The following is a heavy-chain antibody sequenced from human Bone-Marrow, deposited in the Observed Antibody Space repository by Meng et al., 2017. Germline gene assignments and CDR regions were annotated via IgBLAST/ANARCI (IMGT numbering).Heavy chain of an antibody. Sequence: ASVKVSCKASGYTFTSYYMHWVRQAPGQGLEWMGIINPSGGSTSYAQKFQGRVTITADESTSTAYMELSSLRSEDTAVYYCARDGRGAVAGYWGQGTLVTVSS. CDR3: ARDGRGAVAGY. J-gene: IGHJ4*02. D-gene: IGHD6-19*01. CDR1: GYTFTSYY. V-gene: IGHV1-46*01. CDR2: INPSGGST.